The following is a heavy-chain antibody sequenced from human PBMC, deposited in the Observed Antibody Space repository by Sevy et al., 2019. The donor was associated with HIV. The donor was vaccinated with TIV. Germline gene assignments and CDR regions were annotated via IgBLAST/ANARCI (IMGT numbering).Heavy chain of an antibody. CDR3: AKVYYYDSGTVIPRGMDV. Sequence: GGSLRLSCAASGFTFDNNAMYWVRQAPGKGLEWVSVISGSGFSTNYAGSVKRRFTISRDISKSTLYLQMNSLRAEDTAVYYCAKVYYYDSGTVIPRGMDVWGQGTTVTVSS. V-gene: IGHV3-23*01. J-gene: IGHJ6*02. CDR1: GFTFDNNA. D-gene: IGHD3-10*01. CDR2: ISGSGFST.